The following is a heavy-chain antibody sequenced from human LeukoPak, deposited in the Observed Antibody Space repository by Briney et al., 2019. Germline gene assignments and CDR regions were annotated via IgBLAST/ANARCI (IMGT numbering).Heavy chain of an antibody. CDR2: IKQDGSEK. CDR1: GFTFSSYW. CDR3: AKLLRYFDWLLYSYYFDY. D-gene: IGHD3-9*01. J-gene: IGHJ4*02. Sequence: GGSLRLSCAASGFTFSSYWMSWVRQAPGKGLEWVANIKQDGSEKYYVDSVKGRFTISRDNAKNSLYLQMNSLRAEDTAVYYCAKLLRYFDWLLYSYYFDYWGQGTLVTVSS. V-gene: IGHV3-7*03.